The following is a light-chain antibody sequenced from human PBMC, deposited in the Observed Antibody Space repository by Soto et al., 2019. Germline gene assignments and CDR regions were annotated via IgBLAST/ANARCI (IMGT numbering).Light chain of an antibody. CDR1: QSVSSAY. CDR2: GAS. CDR3: QQSGSSFYT. V-gene: IGKV3-20*01. Sequence: EIVLTQSPGTLSLSPGERATLSCRASQSVSSAYLAWYQQIPGQAPRLLIYGASSRATGITDRFSGSGSGEDFTLTISGLEPEDFAVYYCQQSGSSFYTFGQX. J-gene: IGKJ2*01.